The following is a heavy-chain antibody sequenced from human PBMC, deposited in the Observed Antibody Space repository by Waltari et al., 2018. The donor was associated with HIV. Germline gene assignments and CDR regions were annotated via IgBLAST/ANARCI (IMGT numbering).Heavy chain of an antibody. Sequence: QLQLQVSGPGLVKPSGTLSLTCTVSGGSISSSRYYCGLIRQPPGKGLEWIGGVDYSGRTYYNPSLKSRVTMSADTSKNHFSLRLSPVTAADTAIYYCARRWIGRGYDRSFGMDVWGQGTTVIVS. V-gene: IGHV4-39*02. J-gene: IGHJ6*02. D-gene: IGHD3-10*01. CDR2: VDYSGRT. CDR1: GGSISSSRYY. CDR3: ARRWIGRGYDRSFGMDV.